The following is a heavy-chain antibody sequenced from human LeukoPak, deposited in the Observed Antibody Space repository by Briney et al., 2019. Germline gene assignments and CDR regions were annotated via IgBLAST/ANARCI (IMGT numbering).Heavy chain of an antibody. J-gene: IGHJ5*02. D-gene: IGHD1-1*01. Sequence: GGSDSPVCAPSGATVSRAWMHWARQAPGKGLVWVSRIKNDGSRTTYADAVKGRFTISRDNAKNTLYLQMNSLRVEDTAVYYCAKDWPSRTATTEIRVDPWGQGTLVTVSS. CDR3: AKDWPSRTATTEIRVDP. CDR2: IKNDGSRT. CDR1: GATVSRAW. V-gene: IGHV3-74*01.